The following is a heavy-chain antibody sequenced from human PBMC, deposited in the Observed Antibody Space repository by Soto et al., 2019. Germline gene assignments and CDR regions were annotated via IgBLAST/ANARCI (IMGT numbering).Heavy chain of an antibody. CDR1: GGSISSYY. CDR2: IYYSGST. V-gene: IGHV4-59*01. J-gene: IGHJ3*02. CDR3: ARDQTPPPNYDFWSGYYTGDAFDI. D-gene: IGHD3-3*01. Sequence: SETLSLTCTVSGGSISSYYWSWIRQPPGKGLEWIGYIYYSGSTNYNPSLKSRVTISVDTSKNRFSLKLSSVTAADTAVYYCARDQTPPPNYDFWSGYYTGDAFDIWGQGTMVTVSS.